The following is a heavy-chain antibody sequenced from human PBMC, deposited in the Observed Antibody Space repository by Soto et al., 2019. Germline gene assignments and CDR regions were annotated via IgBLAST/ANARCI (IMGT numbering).Heavy chain of an antibody. CDR1: GFTFSSYG. Sequence: VGSLRLSCALSGFTFSSYGRKWVRQAPGKGLEWVAAIWYDGSNKYYADSVKGRFTISRDNSKNTLYLQMNSLRAEDTAVYYCSRAGYSSSWYNHWFGPWGQGILVTVS. J-gene: IGHJ5*02. V-gene: IGHV3-33*01. CDR2: IWYDGSNK. CDR3: SRAGYSSSWYNHWFGP. D-gene: IGHD6-13*01.